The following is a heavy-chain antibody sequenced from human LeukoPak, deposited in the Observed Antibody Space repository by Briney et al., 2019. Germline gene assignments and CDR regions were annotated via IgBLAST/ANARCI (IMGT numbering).Heavy chain of an antibody. CDR2: ITNSGRV. CDR1: GFTFSDYN. V-gene: IGHV3-69-1*01. Sequence: PWGSLRLSCAASGFTFSDYNMNWVRQAPGKGLEWVADITNSGRVHYADSVKGRFTISRDDDKNTLHLQMNNLRVEDTAIYFCARQLTEHFYHWGQGTLVSVSS. CDR3: ARQLTEHFYH. J-gene: IGHJ1*01. D-gene: IGHD1-1*01.